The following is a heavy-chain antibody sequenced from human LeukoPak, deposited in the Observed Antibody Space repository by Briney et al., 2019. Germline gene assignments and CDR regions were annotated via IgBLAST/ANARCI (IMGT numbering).Heavy chain of an antibody. CDR3: AGQYYDILTAYPNWFDP. CDR2: IYYSGST. J-gene: IGHJ5*02. D-gene: IGHD3-9*01. Sequence: SETLSLTCTVSGGSISSYYWSWIRQPPGKGLEWIGYIYYSGSTNYNPSLKSRVTISVDTSKKQFSLRLSSVTAADTAVYYCAGQYYDILTAYPNWFDPWGQGTLVTVSS. V-gene: IGHV4-59*01. CDR1: GGSISSYY.